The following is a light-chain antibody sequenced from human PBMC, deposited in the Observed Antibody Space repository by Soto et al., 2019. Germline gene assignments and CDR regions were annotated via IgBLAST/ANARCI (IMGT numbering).Light chain of an antibody. CDR2: GAS. CDR3: QQYNNWPRT. CDR1: QSVSSN. V-gene: IGKV3-15*01. J-gene: IGKJ1*01. Sequence: EIVMTQSPATLSVSPGERATLSCRASQSVSSNLAWYHQKPGQAPRLLIYGASTRATGIPARFSGSGSGTEFTRTISSLQSEDFEVYYCQQYNNWPRTFGQGTKVEIK.